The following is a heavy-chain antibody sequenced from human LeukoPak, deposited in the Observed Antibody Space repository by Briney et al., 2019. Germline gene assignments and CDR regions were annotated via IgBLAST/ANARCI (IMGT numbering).Heavy chain of an antibody. J-gene: IGHJ4*02. D-gene: IGHD6-13*01. CDR2: INAGNGNT. CDR3: ARSSPRRIAADY. V-gene: IGHV1-3*01. Sequence: ASVKVSCKASGYTFISYAMHWVRQAPGQRLEWMGWINAGNGNTKYSQKFQGRVTITRDTSASTAYMELSSLRSEDTAVYYCARSSPRRIAADYWGQGTLVTVSS. CDR1: GYTFISYA.